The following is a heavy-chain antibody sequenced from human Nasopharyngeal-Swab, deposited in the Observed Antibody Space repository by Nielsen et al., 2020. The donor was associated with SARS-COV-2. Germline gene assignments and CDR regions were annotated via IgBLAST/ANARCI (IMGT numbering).Heavy chain of an antibody. CDR3: ARGRGSSTSMIGY. D-gene: IGHD2/OR15-2a*01. CDR1: GFMFSEYW. Sequence: GESLKISCAASGFMFSEYWMHWVRQAPGKGLTWVARINSDGRSTSYAGSVKGRFTISRDNAKSTLYLEMNSLRAEDTAVYYCARGRGSSTSMIGYWGQGTLVTVSS. V-gene: IGHV3-74*01. J-gene: IGHJ4*02. CDR2: INSDGRST.